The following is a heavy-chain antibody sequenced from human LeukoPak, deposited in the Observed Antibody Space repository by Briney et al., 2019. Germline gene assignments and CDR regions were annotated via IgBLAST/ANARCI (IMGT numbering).Heavy chain of an antibody. J-gene: IGHJ1*01. Sequence: GGSLRLSCAASGFALSSYSMHWVRQAPGKGLEFVSAISKNGGSTYYANSVKGRFTISRDISKNTLYLQMGSLRPEDMAVYYCARVDSGSACASWGQGILVTVSS. CDR3: ARVDSGSACAS. D-gene: IGHD6-19*01. CDR2: ISKNGGST. V-gene: IGHV3-64*01. CDR1: GFALSSYS.